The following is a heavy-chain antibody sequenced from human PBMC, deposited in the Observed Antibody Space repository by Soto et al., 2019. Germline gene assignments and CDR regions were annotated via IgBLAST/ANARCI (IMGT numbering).Heavy chain of an antibody. D-gene: IGHD2-15*01. V-gene: IGHV4-4*02. J-gene: IGHJ4*02. CDR1: GGSISSSNW. Sequence: HSETLSLTCAVSGGSISSSNWWSWVRQPPGKGLEWIGEIYHSGSTNYNPSLKSRVTISVDKSKNQFSLKLSSVTAADTAVYYCARGISGGRHFDYWGQGTLVTAPQ. CDR2: IYHSGST. CDR3: ARGISGGRHFDY.